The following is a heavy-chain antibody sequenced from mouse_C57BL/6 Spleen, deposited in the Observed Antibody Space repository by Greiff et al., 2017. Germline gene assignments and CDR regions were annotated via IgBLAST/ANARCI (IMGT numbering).Heavy chain of an antibody. V-gene: IGHV5-16*01. J-gene: IGHJ1*03. CDR2: INYDGSST. D-gene: IGHD1-1*01. CDR1: GFTFSDYY. CDR3: ARVYYGRSYYWYFDV. Sequence: EVQLVESEGGLVQPGSSMKLSCTASGFTFSDYYMAWVRQVPEKGLEWVANINYDGSSTYYLDSLKSRFIISRDNARNILNLQMSSLKAEDTATYYCARVYYGRSYYWYFDVWGTGTTVTVSS.